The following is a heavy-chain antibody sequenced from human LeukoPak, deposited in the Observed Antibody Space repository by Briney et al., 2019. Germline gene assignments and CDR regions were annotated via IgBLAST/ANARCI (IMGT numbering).Heavy chain of an antibody. J-gene: IGHJ5*02. CDR3: ARGQNIAAALPMDWFDP. CDR1: GYTFTSYD. V-gene: IGHV1-8*01. Sequence: ASVKVSCKASGYTFTSYDINWVRQATGQGLEWMGWMNPNSGNTGYAQKFQGRVTMTRNTSISTDYMELSSLRSEDTAVYYCARGQNIAAALPMDWFDPWGQGTLVTVSS. D-gene: IGHD6-13*01. CDR2: MNPNSGNT.